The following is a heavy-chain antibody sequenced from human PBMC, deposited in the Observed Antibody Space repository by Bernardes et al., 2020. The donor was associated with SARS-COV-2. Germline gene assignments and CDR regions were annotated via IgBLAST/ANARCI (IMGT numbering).Heavy chain of an antibody. Sequence: SETLSLTCTVSGGSISSSSYYWGWIRQPPGKGLEWIGSIYYSGSTYYNPSLKSRVTISVDTSKNQFSLKLSSVTAADTAVYYCARGLSSWSVDAFDIWGQGTMVTVSS. D-gene: IGHD6-13*01. V-gene: IGHV4-39*01. CDR3: ARGLSSWSVDAFDI. CDR2: IYYSGST. CDR1: GGSISSSSYY. J-gene: IGHJ3*02.